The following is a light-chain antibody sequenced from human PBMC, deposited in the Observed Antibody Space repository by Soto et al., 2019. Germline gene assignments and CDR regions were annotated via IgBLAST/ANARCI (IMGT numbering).Light chain of an antibody. CDR1: QSVSSSY. J-gene: IGKJ1*01. Sequence: EIVMTQSPATLSLSPGERATLSWRASQSVSSSYLAWYQQKPGQAPRLLIYGASTRAAGIPARFSGSGSGTEFTLTITSLQSEDFAVYYCQQFHNWPRTFGQGTKVDIK. CDR2: GAS. V-gene: IGKV3-15*01. CDR3: QQFHNWPRT.